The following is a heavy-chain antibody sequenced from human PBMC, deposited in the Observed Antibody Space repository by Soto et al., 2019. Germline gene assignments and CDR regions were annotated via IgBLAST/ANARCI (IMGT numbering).Heavy chain of an antibody. D-gene: IGHD5-12*01. V-gene: IGHV3-21*01. CDR1: GFTFSSYS. CDR2: ISSSSSYI. CDR3: ARGGIVATITGGDY. Sequence: EVQLVESGGGLVKPGGSLRLSCAASGFTFSSYSMNWVRQAPGKGLEWVSSISSSSSYIYYAASVKGRFTISRDNAKNSLCLQITSLRAEDTAVYYGARGGIVATITGGDYWGQGTLVTVSS. J-gene: IGHJ4*02.